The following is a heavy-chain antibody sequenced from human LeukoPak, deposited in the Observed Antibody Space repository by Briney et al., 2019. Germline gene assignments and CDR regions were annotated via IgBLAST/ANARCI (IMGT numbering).Heavy chain of an antibody. CDR1: GFTFSSYA. V-gene: IGHV3-23*01. CDR3: ANQHHFTWIRLWEYGMDV. Sequence: GGSLRLSCAVSGFTFSSYAMSWVRQAPGNWLEWVAGMSDSGRKTYYADSVEGRFTISRDRSRSTRCIHMARLIDEDTAVYYCANQHHFTWIRLWEYGMDVWGLGTTVIVSS. CDR2: MSDSGRKT. D-gene: IGHD5-18*01. J-gene: IGHJ6*02.